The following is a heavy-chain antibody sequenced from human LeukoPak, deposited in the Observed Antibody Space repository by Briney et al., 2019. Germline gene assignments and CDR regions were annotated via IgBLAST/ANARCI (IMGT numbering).Heavy chain of an antibody. CDR1: GYTLTELS. CDR3: ATTSGWYGFFDY. Sequence: ASVKVSCKVSGYTLTELSMHWVRQAPGKGLEWMGGFDPEDGETIYAQKFQGRVTMTEDTSTDTAYMELSSLRSEDTAVYYCATTSGWYGFFDYWGQGTLVTVSS. CDR2: FDPEDGET. J-gene: IGHJ4*02. V-gene: IGHV1-24*01. D-gene: IGHD6-19*01.